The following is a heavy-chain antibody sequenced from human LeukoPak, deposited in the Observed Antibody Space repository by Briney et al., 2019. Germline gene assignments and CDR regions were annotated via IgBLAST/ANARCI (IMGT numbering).Heavy chain of an antibody. Sequence: GRSLRLSCAASGFTFDDYPMHWVRQAPGKGLEWVSGISWNSGSKGYADSVKGRFTISRDNAKNSLYLQMNSLRPEDTALYYCAKDRALLGGPYFYYMDVWGKGTTVTVSS. J-gene: IGHJ6*03. CDR3: AKDRALLGGPYFYYMDV. D-gene: IGHD3-3*01. CDR2: ISWNSGSK. CDR1: GFTFDDYP. V-gene: IGHV3-9*01.